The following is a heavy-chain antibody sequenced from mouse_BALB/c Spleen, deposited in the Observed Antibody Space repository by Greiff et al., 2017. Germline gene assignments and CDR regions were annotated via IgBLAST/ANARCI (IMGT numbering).Heavy chain of an antibody. D-gene: IGHD1-1*01. Sequence: EVQLQQSGPELVKPGASVKIPCKASGYTFTDYNMDWVKQSHGKSLEWIGDINPNNGGTIYNQKFKGKATLTVDKSSSTAYMELRSLTSEDTAVYYCARGDYYYGSSPHYAMDYWGQGTSVTVSS. V-gene: IGHV1-18*01. CDR2: INPNNGGT. CDR3: ARGDYYYGSSPHYAMDY. CDR1: GYTFTDYN. J-gene: IGHJ4*01.